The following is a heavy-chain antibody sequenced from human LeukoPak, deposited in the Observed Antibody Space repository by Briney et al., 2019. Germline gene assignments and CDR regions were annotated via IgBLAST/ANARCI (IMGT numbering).Heavy chain of an antibody. CDR3: ARGFQWELRFYYYYGMDV. Sequence: PGGSLRLSCAASGFTFSSYVMHWVRQAPGKGLEGVEVISYDGSNKYYADSVKGRFTISRDNSRNTLYLQMNSLRAEDTAVYYCARGFQWELRFYYYYGMDVWGQGTTVTVSS. V-gene: IGHV3-30-3*01. CDR2: ISYDGSNK. J-gene: IGHJ6*02. D-gene: IGHD1-26*01. CDR1: GFTFSSYV.